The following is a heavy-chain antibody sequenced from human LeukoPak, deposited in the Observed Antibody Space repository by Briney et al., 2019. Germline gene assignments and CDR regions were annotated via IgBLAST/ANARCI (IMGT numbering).Heavy chain of an antibody. V-gene: IGHV3-9*03. CDR1: GFTFSSYA. J-gene: IGHJ4*02. CDR2: ISWNSGSI. Sequence: PGGSLRLSCAASGFTFSSYAMSWVRQAPGKGLEWVSGISWNSGSIGYADSVKGRFTIPRDNAKNSLYLQMNSLRAEDMALYYCAKDTTPGVAGIFDYWGQGTLVTVSS. D-gene: IGHD6-19*01. CDR3: AKDTTPGVAGIFDY.